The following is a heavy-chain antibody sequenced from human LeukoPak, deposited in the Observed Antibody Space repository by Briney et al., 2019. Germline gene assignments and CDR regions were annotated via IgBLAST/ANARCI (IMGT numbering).Heavy chain of an antibody. CDR2: TYYRSKWYN. CDR1: GYSVSSNSAT. CDR3: TIVTSEGTGRDYFDY. Sequence: SQTLSLTCDISGYSVSSNSATWNWTRQSPSRGLEWLGRTYYRSKWYNDYAVSVKSRITINPDTSKSQFSLQLNSVTPEDTAVYYGTIVTSEGTGRDYFDYWGQGTLVTVSS. J-gene: IGHJ4*02. V-gene: IGHV6-1*01. D-gene: IGHD1-1*01.